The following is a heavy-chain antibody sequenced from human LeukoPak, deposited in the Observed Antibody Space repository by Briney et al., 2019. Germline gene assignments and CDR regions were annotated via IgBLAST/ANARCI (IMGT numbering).Heavy chain of an antibody. Sequence: ASVKVSCKASGYTFTGYYMHWVRQAPGQGLEWMGWINPNSGGTNYAQKFQGRVTMTRDTSISTAYMELSRLRSDDTAVYYCARFLVVADAYYFDYWGQGTLVTVSS. D-gene: IGHD2-15*01. CDR1: GYTFTGYY. J-gene: IGHJ4*02. CDR3: ARFLVVADAYYFDY. V-gene: IGHV1-2*02. CDR2: INPNSGGT.